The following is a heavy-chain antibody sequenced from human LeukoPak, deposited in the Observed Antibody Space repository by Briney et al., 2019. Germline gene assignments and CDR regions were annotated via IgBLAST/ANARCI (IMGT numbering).Heavy chain of an antibody. V-gene: IGHV4-61*02. CDR3: ARDFAIAALYY. Sequence: PSQTLSLTCTVSDGSISSGSYYWSWIRQPAGKGLEWIGRIYTRGSTNYNPSLKSRVTISVDTSKNQFSLKLSSVTAADTAVYYCARDFAIAALYYWGQGTLVTVSS. CDR2: IYTRGST. J-gene: IGHJ4*02. CDR1: DGSISSGSYY. D-gene: IGHD6-6*01.